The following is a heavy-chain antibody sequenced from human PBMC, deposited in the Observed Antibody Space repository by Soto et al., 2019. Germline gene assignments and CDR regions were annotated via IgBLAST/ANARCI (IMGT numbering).Heavy chain of an antibody. CDR3: ATEDYSSNWSFDY. CDR2: FDPEDGET. V-gene: IGHV1-24*01. Sequence: ASVKVSCTVSGYILTELSMHWVRQAPGKGLEWMGGFDPEDGETIYAQKFQGRVTMSEDTSTETAYMELSSLRSEDTAVYYCATEDYSSNWSFDYWGQGTLVTVSS. D-gene: IGHD6-13*01. J-gene: IGHJ4*02. CDR1: GYILTELS.